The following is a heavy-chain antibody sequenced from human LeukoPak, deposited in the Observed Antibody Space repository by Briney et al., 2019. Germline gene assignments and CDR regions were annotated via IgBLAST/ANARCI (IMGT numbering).Heavy chain of an antibody. J-gene: IGHJ4*01. V-gene: IGHV3-23*01. Sequence: GGSLRLSCAASGFNFANHAMSWVRQTAGKGLEWVSAISGGGDITYYADSVKGRFTISRDNSKDTLFLQMHSLRPGGTAVYYCVREDTPATANYWGQGTLVTISS. CDR1: GFNFANHA. CDR2: ISGGGDIT. CDR3: VREDTPATANY. D-gene: IGHD2-21*02.